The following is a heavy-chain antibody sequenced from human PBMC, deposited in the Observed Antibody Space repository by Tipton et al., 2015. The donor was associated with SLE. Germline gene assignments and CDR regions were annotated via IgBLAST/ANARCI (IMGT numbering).Heavy chain of an antibody. Sequence: PGLVKPSETLSLTCSVSGDSITSGNYYWGWIRQPPGKGLEWIGTVDYSGTTYYNPSLKSRVAISMDTSKNQFSLKLSSATAADTAVYYCARDQVGVGDFDYWGQGTLVTVSS. CDR3: ARDQVGVGDFDY. D-gene: IGHD1-26*01. V-gene: IGHV4-39*07. J-gene: IGHJ4*02. CDR1: GDSITSGNYY. CDR2: VDYSGTT.